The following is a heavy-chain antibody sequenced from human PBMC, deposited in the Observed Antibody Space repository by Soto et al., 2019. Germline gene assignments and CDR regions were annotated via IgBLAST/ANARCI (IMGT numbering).Heavy chain of an antibody. Sequence: LRLSCAASGFTFSSYAMHWVRQAPGKGLEWVAVISYDGSNKYYSDSVKGRFTISRDNSKNTLYLQMNSLRAEDTAVYYCARETGTTSYYYYYGMDVWGQGTTVTVSS. V-gene: IGHV3-30-3*01. D-gene: IGHD1-1*01. CDR2: ISYDGSNK. CDR3: ARETGTTSYYYYYGMDV. CDR1: GFTFSSYA. J-gene: IGHJ6*02.